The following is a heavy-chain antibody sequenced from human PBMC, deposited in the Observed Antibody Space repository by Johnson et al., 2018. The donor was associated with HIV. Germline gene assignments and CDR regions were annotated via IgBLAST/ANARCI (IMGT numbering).Heavy chain of an antibody. V-gene: IGHV3-30*02. CDR2: IRHDGSKK. D-gene: IGHD3-3*01. CDR1: GFTFSNYG. CDR3: AKDKFMFLENPVDAFDV. Sequence: VQVVESGGGVVQPGRSLRLSCAASGFTFSNYGMHWVRQAPGKGLEWVAFIRHDGSKKYYADSVKGRFTISRDNSKNTLFLQMNSLRAEDTAVYYCAKDKFMFLENPVDAFDVWGQGTMVTFSS. J-gene: IGHJ3*01.